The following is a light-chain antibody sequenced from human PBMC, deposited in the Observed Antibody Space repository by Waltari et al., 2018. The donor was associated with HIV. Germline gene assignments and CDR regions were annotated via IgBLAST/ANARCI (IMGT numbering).Light chain of an antibody. Sequence: DIQITQSPYSLSASVGDRVTITCRASQSITTYLNWYQQKPGKAPNLLIYAASSLQSGVPSRFSGSGSGTDFTLTISSLQPEDFATYYCQQSYSSSSTFGQGTKLEIK. CDR3: QQSYSSSST. CDR2: AAS. CDR1: QSITTY. V-gene: IGKV1-39*01. J-gene: IGKJ2*01.